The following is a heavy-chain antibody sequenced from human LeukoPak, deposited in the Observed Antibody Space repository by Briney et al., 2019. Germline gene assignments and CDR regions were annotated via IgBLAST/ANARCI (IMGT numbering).Heavy chain of an antibody. V-gene: IGHV3-30*01. CDR1: GFTFSSYA. CDR2: ISYDGSNK. D-gene: IGHD6-19*01. CDR3: ARDPVRADSSSGWYREWFDP. J-gene: IGHJ5*02. Sequence: PGRSLRLSCAASGFTFSSYAMHWVRQAPGKGLEWGAVISYDGSNKYYADSVKGRFTISRDNSKNTLYLQMNSLRAEDTAVYYCARDPVRADSSSGWYREWFDPWGQGTLVTVSS.